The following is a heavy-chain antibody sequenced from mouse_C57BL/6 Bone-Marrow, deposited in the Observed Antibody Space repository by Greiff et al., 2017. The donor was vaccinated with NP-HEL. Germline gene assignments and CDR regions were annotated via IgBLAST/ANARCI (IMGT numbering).Heavy chain of an antibody. V-gene: IGHV1-55*01. CDR3: ARWSDGLFAY. CDR2: VYPGSGST. J-gene: IGHJ3*01. Sequence: QVQLQQSGAELVKPGASVKMSCKASGYTFTSYWITWVKQRPGQGLEWIGDVYPGSGSTNYNEKFKSKATLTVDTSSSTAYMQLSSLTSEDSAVYYCARWSDGLFAYWGQGTLVTVSA. CDR1: GYTFTSYW. D-gene: IGHD2-3*01.